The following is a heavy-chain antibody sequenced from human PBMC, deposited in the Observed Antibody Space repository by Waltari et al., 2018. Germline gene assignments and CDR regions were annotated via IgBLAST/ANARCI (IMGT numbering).Heavy chain of an antibody. CDR2: IYYSGGT. J-gene: IGHJ4*02. V-gene: IGHV4-39*01. D-gene: IGHD1-26*01. CDR3: ARLRGELLVDY. CDR1: GGSISSSSYY. Sequence: QLQLQESGPGLVKPSETLSLTCTVSGGSISSSSYYWGWIRQPPGKGLGWIGSIYYSGGTYYNPSLKSRVTISVDTSKNQFSLKLSAVTAADTAVYYCARLRGELLVDYWGQGTLVTVSS.